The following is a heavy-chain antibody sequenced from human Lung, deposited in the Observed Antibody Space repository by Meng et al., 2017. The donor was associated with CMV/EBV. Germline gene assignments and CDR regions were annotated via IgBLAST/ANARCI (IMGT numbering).Heavy chain of an antibody. V-gene: IGHV2-70D*14. CDR2: IDWDDDK. J-gene: IGHJ3*02. Sequence: SGHTLVXPTQTLTLTCTFSGFSLSTSGTRVSGIRQPPGQALEWLARIDWDDDKFYHTSLKTRLTVSKDTSATQVVFTMTNMDPVDTATYYCARFQIGYVGAFDIWGPGTMVTVSS. CDR3: ARFQIGYVGAFDI. CDR1: GFSLSTSGTR. D-gene: IGHD5-12*01.